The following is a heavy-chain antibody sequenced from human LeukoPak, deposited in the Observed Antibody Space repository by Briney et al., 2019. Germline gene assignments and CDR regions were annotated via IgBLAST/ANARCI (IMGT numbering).Heavy chain of an antibody. Sequence: ASETLSLTCNVSGDYITTTNYYWAWIRQPPGKGLEWIANVFYSGTTYYNPSLKSRVTISMDTSRKQISLRLTSVTATDTAIYYCARRSRLYRHETTGYHDSWGQGTLVTLFS. CDR1: GDYITTTNYY. CDR2: VFYSGTT. CDR3: ARRSRLYRHETTGYHDS. V-gene: IGHV4-39*01. D-gene: IGHD3-9*01. J-gene: IGHJ4*02.